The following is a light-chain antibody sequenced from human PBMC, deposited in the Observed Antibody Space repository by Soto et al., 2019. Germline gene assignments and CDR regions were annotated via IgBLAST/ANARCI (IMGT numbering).Light chain of an antibody. J-gene: IGLJ3*02. CDR2: EVS. V-gene: IGLV2-8*01. CDR1: SSDVGGYNY. Sequence: QSALTQPPSASGSPGQSVTISCTGTSSDVGGYNYVSWYQQYPGKAPKVMIYEVSKRPSGVPDRLSGSKSGNTASLTVSGLQAEDEADYYCSSYAGRNNLVFGGGTKLTVL. CDR3: SSYAGRNNLV.